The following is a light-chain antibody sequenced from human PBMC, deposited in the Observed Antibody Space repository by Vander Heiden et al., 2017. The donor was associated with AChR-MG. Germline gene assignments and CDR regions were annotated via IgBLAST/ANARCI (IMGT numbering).Light chain of an antibody. CDR2: AAS. J-gene: IGKJ3*01. CDR3: QQCDSTLYT. V-gene: IGKV1-39*01. Sequence: DIQMTQSPSSLSASVGDRVTITCRASQSISSYLNWYQQKPGKAPKLLIYAASSLQSGVPSRFSGSGSGTDFTLTISSLQPEDFATYYCQQCDSTLYTFGHGTKVEIK. CDR1: QSISSY.